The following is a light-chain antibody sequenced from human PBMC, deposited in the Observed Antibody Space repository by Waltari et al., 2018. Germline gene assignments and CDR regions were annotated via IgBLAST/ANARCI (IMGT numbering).Light chain of an antibody. CDR3: QQYGSSTWT. CDR1: QSVSSSY. CDR2: GAS. V-gene: IGKV3-20*01. Sequence: EIVFTQSPGTLSFSPGERATLSCRASQSVSSSYLAWYQQKPGQAPRLLIYGASSRATDIPDRFSGSGSGTDFTLTISRLEPEDFAVYYCQQYGSSTWTFGQGTKVEIK. J-gene: IGKJ1*01.